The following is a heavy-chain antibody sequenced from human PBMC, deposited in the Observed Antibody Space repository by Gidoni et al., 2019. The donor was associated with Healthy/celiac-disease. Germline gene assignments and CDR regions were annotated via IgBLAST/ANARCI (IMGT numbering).Heavy chain of an antibody. CDR1: GGSISSYY. V-gene: IGHV4-59*08. J-gene: IGHJ3*02. CDR3: ATGRGIVGAQGAFDI. Sequence: QVQLQESGPGLVKPSETLSLTCTVSGGSISSYYWSWIRQPPGKGLEWIGYIYYSGSTNYNPSLKSRVTISVETSKNQFSLKLSSVTAADTAVYYCATGRGIVGAQGAFDIWGQGTMVTVSS. CDR2: IYYSGST. D-gene: IGHD1-26*01.